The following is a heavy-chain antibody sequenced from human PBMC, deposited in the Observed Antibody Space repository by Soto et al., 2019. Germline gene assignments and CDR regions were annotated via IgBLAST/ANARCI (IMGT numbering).Heavy chain of an antibody. CDR3: ARGKVETIFGMCYYYYYMDV. D-gene: IGHD3-3*01. CDR1: GYTFTSYG. CDR2: ISAYNGNT. V-gene: IGHV1-18*01. J-gene: IGHJ6*03. Sequence: GASVNVSCKASGYTFTSYGISWVRQAPGQGLEWMGWISAYNGNTNYAQKLQGRVTMTTDTSTSTAYMELRSLRSDDTAVYYCARGKVETIFGMCYYYYYMDVWCQGSPVSVFS.